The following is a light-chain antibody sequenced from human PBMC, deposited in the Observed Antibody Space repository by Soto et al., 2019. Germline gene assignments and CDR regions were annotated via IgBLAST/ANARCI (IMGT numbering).Light chain of an antibody. CDR1: QSIITY. J-gene: IGKJ2*01. CDR2: GAS. Sequence: DFPMTQSPSSLSASIGDRVTITCRASQSIITYLNWYQQKSGNAPKLLIHGASNLESGVPSRFSGSGSRTDFTLTISGLQPEDFAIYYCQQGYSSPPEYTVGQGTKLEIK. CDR3: QQGYSSPPEYT. V-gene: IGKV1-39*01.